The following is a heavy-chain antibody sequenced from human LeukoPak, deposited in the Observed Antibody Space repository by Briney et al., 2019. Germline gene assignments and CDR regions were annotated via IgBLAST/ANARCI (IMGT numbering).Heavy chain of an antibody. D-gene: IGHD5-24*01. CDR1: IGSLNSYF. CDR3: ARGKEMARTSGYYSFDF. CDR2: VSDTGRA. J-gene: IGHJ4*02. V-gene: IGHV4-4*07. Sequence: SETLSLTCTVSIGSLNSYFLTLVRQPARKGLEWIGRVSDTGRAYYNPSLESRVTISLDTSKNQFSLKVTSVTAADTAVYYCARGKEMARTSGYYSFDFWGQGTLVSVSS.